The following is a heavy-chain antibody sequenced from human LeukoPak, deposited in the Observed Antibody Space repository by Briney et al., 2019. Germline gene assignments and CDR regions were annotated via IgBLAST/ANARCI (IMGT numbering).Heavy chain of an antibody. CDR1: GGSISSSSYY. D-gene: IGHD1-26*01. CDR2: IYYSGST. Sequence: SETLSLTCTVSGGSISSSSYYWGWIRQPPGKGLEWIGSIYYSGSTYYNPSLKSRVTISVDTSKNHFSLKLRSVTAADTAVYYCAKHGELLSWFDPWGQGTQVTVSS. CDR3: AKHGELLSWFDP. J-gene: IGHJ5*02. V-gene: IGHV4-39*01.